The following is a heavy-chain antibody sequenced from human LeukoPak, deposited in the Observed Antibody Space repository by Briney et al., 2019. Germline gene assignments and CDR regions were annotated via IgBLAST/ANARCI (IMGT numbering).Heavy chain of an antibody. D-gene: IGHD4-17*01. CDR1: GYTFTSYD. J-gene: IGHJ6*03. Sequence: ASVKVSCKASGYTFTSYDINWMRQAPGQGLEWVGWMNPNSGNTGYAQTFQGKLTMTRNTSIKTAYMELSSLRSEDTAVYYCARGDYGDYREPYYYYYMDVWGKGTTVTVSS. CDR3: ARGDYGDYREPYYYYYMDV. CDR2: MNPNSGNT. V-gene: IGHV1-8*01.